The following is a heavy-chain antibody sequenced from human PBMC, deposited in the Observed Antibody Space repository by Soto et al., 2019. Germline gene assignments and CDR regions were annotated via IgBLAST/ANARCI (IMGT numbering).Heavy chain of an antibody. V-gene: IGHV3-23*01. CDR2: ISGGGGGT. D-gene: IGHD6-13*01. Sequence: EVQLLESGGDLLQPGGSLRLSCAASGFTFSSYAMSWVRQAPGKGLEWVSTISGGGGGTYYADSVKGRFIISRDNSKNTLYLQMNSLRAEDTAVYYCAKGGRLAAGNDYWGQGTLVTVSS. J-gene: IGHJ4*02. CDR3: AKGGRLAAGNDY. CDR1: GFTFSSYA.